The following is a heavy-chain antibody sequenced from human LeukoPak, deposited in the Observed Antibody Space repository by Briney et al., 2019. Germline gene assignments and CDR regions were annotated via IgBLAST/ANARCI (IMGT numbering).Heavy chain of an antibody. Sequence: ASVKVSCKASGYTFTDYYMHWVRQTPGQGLEWMGWINPNSGDTNYAQKFQGRVTMTRDTSISTAYMELSRQRSDDTAVYYCARAEVRYWNQGGKNWFDPWGQGTLVTVSS. CDR2: INPNSGDT. CDR1: GYTFTDYY. CDR3: ARAEVRYWNQGGKNWFDP. D-gene: IGHD1-1*01. J-gene: IGHJ5*02. V-gene: IGHV1-2*02.